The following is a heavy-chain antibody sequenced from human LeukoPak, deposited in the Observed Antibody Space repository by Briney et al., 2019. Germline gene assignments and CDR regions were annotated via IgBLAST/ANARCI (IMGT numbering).Heavy chain of an antibody. Sequence: PGRSLRLSCAASGFTFRSYAMHWVRQAPGKGLEWVAVISYDGSNIYYADSVKGRFTISRDNSKNTLYLQMNSLRPEDTAVYYCARPYGSGSWGYWGQGTLVTVSS. J-gene: IGHJ4*02. CDR1: GFTFRSYA. CDR3: ARPYGSGSWGY. CDR2: ISYDGSNI. V-gene: IGHV3-30-3*01. D-gene: IGHD3-10*01.